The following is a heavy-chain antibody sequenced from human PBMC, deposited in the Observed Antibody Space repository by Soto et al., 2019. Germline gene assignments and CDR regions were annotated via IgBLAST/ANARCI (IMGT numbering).Heavy chain of an antibody. CDR1: GFTFSSYA. CDR2: ISGSGGST. CDR3: AKSLTYYDILTAFEI. V-gene: IGHV3-23*01. J-gene: IGHJ3*02. D-gene: IGHD3-9*01. Sequence: EVQLLESGGGLVQPGGSLRLSCAASGFTFSSYAMSWVRQAPGKGLEWVSAISGSGGSTYYADSVKGRFTISRDNSKNTQYLQIKSLRAEDTAVYHCAKSLTYYDILTAFEIGGQGTMVTVS.